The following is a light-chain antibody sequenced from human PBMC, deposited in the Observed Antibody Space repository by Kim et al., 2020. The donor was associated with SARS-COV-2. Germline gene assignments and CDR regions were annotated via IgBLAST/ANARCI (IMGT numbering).Light chain of an antibody. CDR1: QSISSN. J-gene: IGKJ1*01. CDR3: QQYNNWPQT. CDR2: GAS. Sequence: SVSPGERATLSCRAGQSISSNLAWYQQKPGQAPRLLIYGASTRATGIPARFSGRGSGTEFTLTISSLRSEDFAVYYCQQYNNWPQTFGQGTKVDIK. V-gene: IGKV3-15*01.